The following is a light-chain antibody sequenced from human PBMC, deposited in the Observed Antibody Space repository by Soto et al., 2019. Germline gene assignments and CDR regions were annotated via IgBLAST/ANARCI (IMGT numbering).Light chain of an antibody. J-gene: IGKJ1*01. Sequence: DIPLTQPPSTLSASVGDKVPVTFLAIQRIATWLAWYQLQSVSAPKLLIYGASTLQSGVPSRFSGSGSGAEFTLTIDNLQPEDFATYYCQQYHLYWTFGPGTKV. CDR3: QQYHLYWT. CDR1: QRIATW. V-gene: IGKV1-5*01. CDR2: GAS.